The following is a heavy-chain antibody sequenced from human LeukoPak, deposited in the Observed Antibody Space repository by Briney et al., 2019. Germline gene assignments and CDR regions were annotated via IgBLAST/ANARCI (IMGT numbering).Heavy chain of an antibody. D-gene: IGHD3-22*01. CDR3: ARGSLAYYYDSSGLYYFDY. Sequence: ASVKVSCKASGYTFTSYAMNWVRQAPGQGLEWMGWINTNTGNPTYAQGFTGRFVFSLDTSVSTAYLQISSLKAEDTAVYYCARGSLAYYYDSSGLYYFDYWGQGTLVSVSS. CDR1: GYTFTSYA. V-gene: IGHV7-4-1*02. J-gene: IGHJ4*02. CDR2: INTNTGNP.